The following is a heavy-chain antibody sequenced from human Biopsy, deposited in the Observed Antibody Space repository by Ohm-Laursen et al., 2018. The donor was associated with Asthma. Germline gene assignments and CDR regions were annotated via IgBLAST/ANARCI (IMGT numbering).Heavy chain of an antibody. CDR3: ASQSSGPDFWSGYYYFDY. CDR1: GFTFSSYS. CDR2: ISYDGSSI. J-gene: IGHJ4*02. V-gene: IGHV3-30*19. Sequence: SLRLSCAASGFTFSSYSMNWVRQAPGKGLEWVAVISYDGSSIYYADSVKGRFTISRDNSKNTLYLQMNSLRAEDTAVYYCASQSSGPDFWSGYYYFDYWGQGTLVTVSS. D-gene: IGHD3-3*01.